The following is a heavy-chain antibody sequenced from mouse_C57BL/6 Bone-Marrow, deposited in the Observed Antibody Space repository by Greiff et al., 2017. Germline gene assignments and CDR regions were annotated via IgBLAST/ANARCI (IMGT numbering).Heavy chain of an antibody. V-gene: IGHV1-64*01. CDR1: GYTFTSYW. CDR2: IHPDGGST. D-gene: IGHD1-3*01. CDR3: ARFDNLFAY. Sequence: VQLQQPGAELVKPGASVKLSCTASGYTFTSYWMHWVKQRPGQGLEWIGMIHPDGGSTNYNEKFKSKATLTVDKSSSTAYMQLSSLTSEYSAVYYCARFDNLFAYWGKGTLVTVSA. J-gene: IGHJ3*01.